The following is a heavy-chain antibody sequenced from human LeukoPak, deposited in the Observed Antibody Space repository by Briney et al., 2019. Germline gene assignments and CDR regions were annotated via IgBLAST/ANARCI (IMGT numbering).Heavy chain of an antibody. D-gene: IGHD3-22*01. V-gene: IGHV4-4*07. CDR3: ATEHDDSSGYFYFDH. J-gene: IGHJ4*02. Sequence: SETLSLTCTVSGGSISSYYWSWIRQPAGKGLEWIGRIYTSGSTDYNPSLKSRVTMSVDTSKNQFSLKLSSVTAADTAVYYCATEHDDSSGYFYFDHWGQGTLVTVS. CDR2: IYTSGST. CDR1: GGSISSYY.